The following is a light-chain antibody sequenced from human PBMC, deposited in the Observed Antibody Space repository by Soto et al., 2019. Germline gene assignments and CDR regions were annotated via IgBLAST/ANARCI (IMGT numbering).Light chain of an antibody. J-gene: IGKJ1*01. Sequence: DIQMTQSPSSVSASVGARVTITCRASQSIISWLAWYRQKPGKAPKFXIYXXXCLESGRPSRFSGSGSGTEFTLTISRLQPDDFATYYCQQYNSQPWTFGQGTKVDIK. CDR1: QSIISW. CDR2: XXX. CDR3: QQYNSQPWT. V-gene: IGKV1-5*03.